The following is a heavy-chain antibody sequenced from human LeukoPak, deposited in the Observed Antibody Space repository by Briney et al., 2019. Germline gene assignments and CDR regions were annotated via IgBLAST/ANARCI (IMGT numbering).Heavy chain of an antibody. D-gene: IGHD6-19*01. CDR1: GFTFSNSA. CDR3: AKGIYSSGWSYFDY. CDR2: LNGSGITT. V-gene: IGHV3-23*01. J-gene: IGHJ4*02. Sequence: GGSLRLSCAASGFTFSNSAMSWVRQAPGKGLEWVSTLNGSGITTYYADSVKGRLTISRDNSKNTLYLQMNTLRAEDSALYYCAKGIYSSGWSYFDYWGQGTLVTVSS.